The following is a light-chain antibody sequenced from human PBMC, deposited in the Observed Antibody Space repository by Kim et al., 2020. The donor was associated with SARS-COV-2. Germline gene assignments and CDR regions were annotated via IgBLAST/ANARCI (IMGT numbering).Light chain of an antibody. CDR2: KAS. CDR1: QTVSVW. Sequence: DIHMTQSPSALSASVGDRVTISCRASQTVSVWLAWYQQQPGTAPKLLIFKASSLKSGVSPRFSGSGSGTNFTLTISSLQPDDSATYYCQQYNTSPLTFAGGTKVDIK. J-gene: IGKJ4*01. V-gene: IGKV1-5*03. CDR3: QQYNTSPLT.